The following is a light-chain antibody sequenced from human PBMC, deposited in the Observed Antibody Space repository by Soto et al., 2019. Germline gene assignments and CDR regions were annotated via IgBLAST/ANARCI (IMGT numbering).Light chain of an antibody. Sequence: QSALTQSASVSGSPGQSITISCTGTSSDVGDYNYVSWYQQHPGKAPKLMIYDVSNRPSGVSNRFSGSKSGSTASLTISGLQAEDESDYYCSSYTSCTTRVFGTGTKLTVL. CDR1: SSDVGDYNY. CDR3: SSYTSCTTRV. J-gene: IGLJ1*01. CDR2: DVS. V-gene: IGLV2-14*01.